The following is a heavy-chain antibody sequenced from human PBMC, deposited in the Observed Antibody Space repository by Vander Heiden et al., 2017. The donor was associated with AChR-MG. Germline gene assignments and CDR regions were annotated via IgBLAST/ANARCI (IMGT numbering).Heavy chain of an antibody. D-gene: IGHD3-10*01. V-gene: IGHV1-46*02. CDR1: GYNINTYH. Sequence: QVQLVQSGAEVKKPGASATISCKAFGYNINTYHLQRVRQAPGQGLEWIGLIKPSGGSTNYAQQFQGRLTMTRDTSASVVYMELSSLRYDDTAVYYCVRDGWPFGSGSPRFDPWGQGTLVTVSS. J-gene: IGHJ5*02. CDR2: IKPSGGST. CDR3: VRDGWPFGSGSPRFDP.